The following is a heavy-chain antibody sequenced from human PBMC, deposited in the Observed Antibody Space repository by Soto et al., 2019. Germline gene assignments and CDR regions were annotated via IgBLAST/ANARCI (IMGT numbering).Heavy chain of an antibody. CDR2: ISSSSSYI. D-gene: IGHD2-21*02. CDR1: GFTFSIYS. Sequence: EVQLVESGGGLVKPGGSLRLSCAASGFTFSIYSMNWVRQAPGKGLEWVSSISSSSSYIYYADSVKGRFTISRDNAKNSLYLQMNSLRAEDTAVYYCARAPWGGDSYGMDVWGQGTTVTVSS. J-gene: IGHJ6*02. V-gene: IGHV3-21*01. CDR3: ARAPWGGDSYGMDV.